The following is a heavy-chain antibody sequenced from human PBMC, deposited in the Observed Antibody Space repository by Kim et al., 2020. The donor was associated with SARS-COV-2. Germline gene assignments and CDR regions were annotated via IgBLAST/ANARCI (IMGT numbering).Heavy chain of an antibody. Sequence: GGSLRLSCAASGFTFSTYWMSWVRQAPGKGLEWVANLNQYGGQMYYMGSVGGRFTISRDNAKNSLYLQMNSLRAEDTAVYYCARDKLVGDSHLDSWGQGTLVTVS. CDR1: GFTFSTYW. J-gene: IGHJ4*02. V-gene: IGHV3-7*01. D-gene: IGHD1-26*01. CDR2: LNQYGGQM. CDR3: ARDKLVGDSHLDS.